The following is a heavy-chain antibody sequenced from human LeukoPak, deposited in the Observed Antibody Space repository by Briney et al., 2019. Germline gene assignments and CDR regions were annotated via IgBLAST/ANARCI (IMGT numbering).Heavy chain of an antibody. Sequence: SETLSLTCTVSGGSITSSSYYWGWIRQPPGKGLEWIGSLYYSGSTYYNPSLKSRVTISVDTSKNQFSLKLSSVTAADTAVYYCARSPMVRGVTVYYYYYMDVWGKGTTVTVSS. CDR3: ARSPMVRGVTVYYYYYMDV. D-gene: IGHD3-10*01. CDR1: GGSITSSSYY. V-gene: IGHV4-39*07. CDR2: LYYSGST. J-gene: IGHJ6*03.